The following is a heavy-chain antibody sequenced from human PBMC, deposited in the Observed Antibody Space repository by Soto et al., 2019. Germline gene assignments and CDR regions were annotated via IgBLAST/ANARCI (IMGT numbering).Heavy chain of an antibody. J-gene: IGHJ4*02. D-gene: IGHD3-16*01. CDR3: AREWGTAGWGNFDY. CDR1: GGTFSSFA. CDR2: IIPIFGTA. V-gene: IGHV1-69*01. Sequence: QVQLVQSGAEVKKPGSSVKVSCKASGGTFSSFAISWVRQAPGQGLEWVGGIIPIFGTANYAQKFQGRVTLTADESTSTAYMERSSLRSEDTAVYYCAREWGTAGWGNFDYWGQGTLVTVSS.